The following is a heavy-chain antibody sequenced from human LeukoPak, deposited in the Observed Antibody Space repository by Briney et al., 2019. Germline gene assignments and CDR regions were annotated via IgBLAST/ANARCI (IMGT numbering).Heavy chain of an antibody. D-gene: IGHD6-13*01. CDR2: IYYRGNT. Sequence: SETLSLTCFVSGGSISSSNFYWVWIRQPPGKGLEWMGSIYYRGNTYYNPSLKSRVTVSVDTSKNQFSLKLSSVTAADTAVYYCARGRVNSSSPSHYYYYMDVWGKGTTVTVSS. V-gene: IGHV4-39*07. CDR3: ARGRVNSSSPSHYYYYMDV. CDR1: GGSISSSNFY. J-gene: IGHJ6*03.